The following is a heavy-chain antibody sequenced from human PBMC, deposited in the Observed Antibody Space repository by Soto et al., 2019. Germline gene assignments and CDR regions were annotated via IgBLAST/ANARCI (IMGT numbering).Heavy chain of an antibody. D-gene: IGHD3-22*01. CDR1: GGTFSRFT. CDR2: IIPILGFT. V-gene: IGHV1-69*02. CDR3: ATVDRNSFPCDYYDCSGPFGF. J-gene: IGHJ4*02. Sequence: QVQLVQSGAEVKKPGSSVKVSCKASGGTFSRFTISWVRQAPGQGLEWMGRIIPILGFTNYAQRFQGRVTITADRPTRSASMQLSSLISENTAVYYCATVDRNSFPCDYYDCSGPFGFWGKGSLVTVSS.